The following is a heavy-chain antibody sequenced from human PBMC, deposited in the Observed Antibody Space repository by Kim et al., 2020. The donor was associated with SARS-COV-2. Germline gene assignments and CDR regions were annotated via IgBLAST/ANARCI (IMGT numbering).Heavy chain of an antibody. V-gene: IGHV3-21*01. J-gene: IGHJ5*02. Sequence: RGSLRLSCVVSGFTFSSYRMNWVRQAPGRGLEWVSSISSSSSHIYYADSVKGRFTISRDNAKNSLYLQMNSLRAEDTAVYYCASDIVVVPTSKAWDNWFDPWGQGTLVTVSS. D-gene: IGHD2-2*01. CDR3: ASDIVVVPTSKAWDNWFDP. CDR1: GFTFSSYR. CDR2: ISSSSSHI.